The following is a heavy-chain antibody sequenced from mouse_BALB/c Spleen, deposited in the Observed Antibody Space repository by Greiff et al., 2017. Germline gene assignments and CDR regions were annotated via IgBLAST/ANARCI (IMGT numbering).Heavy chain of an antibody. J-gene: IGHJ2*01. Sequence: VQLQQSGTVLARPGASVKMSCKASGYSFTSYWMHWVKQRPGQGLEWIGAIYPGNSDTSYNQKFKGKAKLTAVTSASTAYMELSSLTNEDSAVYYCTRRTYGNYYFDYWGQGTTLTVSS. V-gene: IGHV1-5*01. CDR2: IYPGNSDT. D-gene: IGHD2-1*01. CDR1: GYSFTSYW. CDR3: TRRTYGNYYFDY.